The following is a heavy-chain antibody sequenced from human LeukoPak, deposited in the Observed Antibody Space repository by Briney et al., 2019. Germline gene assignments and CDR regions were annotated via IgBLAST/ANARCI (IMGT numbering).Heavy chain of an antibody. V-gene: IGHV1-46*01. J-gene: IGHJ6*03. CDR2: INPSGGST. CDR1: GYTFTSYD. Sequence: ASVKVSCKASGYTFTSYDINWVRQAPGQGLEWMGIINPSGGSTSYAQKFQGRVTMTRDMSTSTVYMELSSLRSEDTAVYYCARDSVVVVAAAHYYYYMDVWGKGTTVTVSS. CDR3: ARDSVVVVAAAHYYYYMDV. D-gene: IGHD2-15*01.